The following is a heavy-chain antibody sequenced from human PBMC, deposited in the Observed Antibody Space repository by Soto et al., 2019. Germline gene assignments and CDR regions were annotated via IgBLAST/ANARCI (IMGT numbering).Heavy chain of an antibody. CDR3: ARGRLLDYYYYYGMDV. V-gene: IGHV1-2*04. J-gene: IGHJ6*02. D-gene: IGHD5-18*01. Sequence: ASVKVSCKASGYTFTGYYMHWVRQAPGQGLEWMGWINPNSGGTNYAQKFQGWVTMTRDTSISTAYMELGRLRSDDTAVYYCARGRLLDYYYYYGMDVWGQGTTVTVSS. CDR1: GYTFTGYY. CDR2: INPNSGGT.